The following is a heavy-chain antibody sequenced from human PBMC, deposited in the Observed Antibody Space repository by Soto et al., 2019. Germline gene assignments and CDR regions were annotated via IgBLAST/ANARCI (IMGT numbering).Heavy chain of an antibody. CDR1: GFTFTTYA. CDR2: LSQSGDTP. D-gene: IGHD4-4*01. V-gene: IGHV3-23*01. J-gene: IGHJ4*02. Sequence: PGGSLRLSCAASGFTFTTYAMTWVRQAPGKGLEWVSTLSQSGDTPYYADSVKGRFTISRDNSKNTLYLQMNILRAEDTAVYYCAKLAPPTPSNYLDDWGQGT. CDR3: AKLAPPTPSNYLDD.